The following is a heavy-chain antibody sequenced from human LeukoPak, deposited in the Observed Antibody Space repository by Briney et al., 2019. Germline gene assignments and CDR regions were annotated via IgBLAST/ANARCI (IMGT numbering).Heavy chain of an antibody. CDR2: IYPGDSDT. V-gene: IGHV5-51*01. CDR1: GYSFTTYW. Sequence: GESLKISCKGSGYSFTTYWIGWVRQMPGKGLEWMGIIYPGDSDTRYNPSFQGQVSISADKSISTAYLQWSSLKASDTAMYYCARQGDTTVVTPDWYFDLWGRGTLVTVSS. J-gene: IGHJ2*01. CDR3: ARQGDTTVVTPDWYFDL. D-gene: IGHD4-23*01.